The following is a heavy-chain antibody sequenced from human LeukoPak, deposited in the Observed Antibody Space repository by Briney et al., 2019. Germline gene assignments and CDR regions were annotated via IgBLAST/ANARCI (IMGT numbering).Heavy chain of an antibody. D-gene: IGHD1-26*01. Sequence: SQTLSLTYTVSGDSISSGVYYWSWIRQHPGTGLEWIGYIFYRGNTRYNPSLRSRITISVDTSKNQFSLKLASVTAADTAVYYCARTVGARTYYLDYWGQGTPVIVSS. CDR3: ARTVGARTYYLDY. CDR2: IFYRGNT. J-gene: IGHJ4*02. CDR1: GDSISSGVYY. V-gene: IGHV4-31*03.